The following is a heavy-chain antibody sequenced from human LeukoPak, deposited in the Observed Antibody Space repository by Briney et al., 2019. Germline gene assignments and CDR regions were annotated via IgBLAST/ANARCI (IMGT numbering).Heavy chain of an antibody. Sequence: PGGSLRLSCAASGFTFSSYEMNWVRQAPGKGLEWVSYINSRGGTKHYADSVKGRFTISRDNAKNSLYLQMNSLRAEDTAVYYCARDNNWSPDYWGQGTLVTVSS. CDR3: ARDNNWSPDY. CDR2: INSRGGTK. CDR1: GFTFSSYE. D-gene: IGHD1-20*01. J-gene: IGHJ4*02. V-gene: IGHV3-48*03.